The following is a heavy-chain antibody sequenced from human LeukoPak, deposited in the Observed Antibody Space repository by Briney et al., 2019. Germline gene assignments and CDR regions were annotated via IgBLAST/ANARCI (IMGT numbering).Heavy chain of an antibody. D-gene: IGHD6-13*01. Sequence: ASVKVSCKASGYTFTSYYMHWVRQAPGQGLEWMGIINPIGGSTSYAQKFQGRVTMTRDTSTSTVYMELSSLRSEDTAVYYCARDRGSYGSSWYAGYWGQGTLVTVSS. CDR1: GYTFTSYY. J-gene: IGHJ4*02. CDR3: ARDRGSYGSSWYAGY. V-gene: IGHV1-46*01. CDR2: INPIGGST.